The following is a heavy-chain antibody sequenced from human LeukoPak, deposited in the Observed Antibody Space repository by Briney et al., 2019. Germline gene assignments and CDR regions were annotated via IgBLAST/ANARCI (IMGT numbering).Heavy chain of an antibody. V-gene: IGHV1-2*06. J-gene: IGHJ4*02. CDR1: GGTFSSYA. Sequence: ASVKVSCKASGGTFSSYAISWVRQAPGQGLEWMGRINPNSGGTNYAQKFQGRVTMTRDTSISTAYMELSRLRSDDTAVYYCARGLVVVPAAIDYWGQGTLVTVS. D-gene: IGHD2-2*02. CDR2: INPNSGGT. CDR3: ARGLVVVPAAIDY.